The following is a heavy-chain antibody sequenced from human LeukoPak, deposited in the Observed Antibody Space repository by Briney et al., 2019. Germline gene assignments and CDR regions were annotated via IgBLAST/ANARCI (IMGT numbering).Heavy chain of an antibody. D-gene: IGHD2-2*01. CDR1: GFTFSIHE. J-gene: IGHJ3*01. V-gene: IGHV3-48*03. CDR3: VRGGYCSSSICYSFNAFDV. CDR2: ISNGGDNI. Sequence: PGGSLRLSCRASGFTFSIHEMNWVRQAPGKGLEWLSYISNGGDNIYYADPMKGRFTISRDNAKNSLFLQMYSLRAEDTAVYYCVRGGYCSSSICYSFNAFDVWGQGTTVTVSP.